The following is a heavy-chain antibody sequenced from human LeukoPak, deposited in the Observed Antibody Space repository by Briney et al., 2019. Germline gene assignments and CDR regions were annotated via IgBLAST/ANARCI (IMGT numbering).Heavy chain of an antibody. CDR2: ISYDGSNK. Sequence: PGRSLRLSCAASGFTFSSYAMHWVRRAPGKGLEWVAVISYDGSNKYYADSVKGRFTISRDNSKNTLYLQMNSLRAEDTAVYYCADGYGLNDAFDIWGQGTMVTVSS. CDR3: ADGYGLNDAFDI. D-gene: IGHD5-18*01. J-gene: IGHJ3*02. CDR1: GFTFSSYA. V-gene: IGHV3-30*04.